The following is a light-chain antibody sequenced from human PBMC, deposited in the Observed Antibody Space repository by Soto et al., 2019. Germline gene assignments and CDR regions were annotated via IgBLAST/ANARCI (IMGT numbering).Light chain of an antibody. V-gene: IGLV2-18*01. CDR2: EVS. CDR3: NLYTSSNTYV. CDR1: SSDVGDYNH. J-gene: IGLJ1*01. Sequence: QSALTQPPSVSGSPGQSVTISCTGTSSDVGDYNHVSWYQQSPGTVPKLIIYEVSSRPSGVPDRFSGSKSGNTASLTISGLQAEDEADYYCNLYTSSNTYVFGTRTKATVL.